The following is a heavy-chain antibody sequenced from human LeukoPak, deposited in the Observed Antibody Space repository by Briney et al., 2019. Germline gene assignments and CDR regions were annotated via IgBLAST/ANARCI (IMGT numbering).Heavy chain of an antibody. Sequence: SVKVSCKASGGTFSSYAISWVRQAPGQGLEWMGGIIPIFGTANYAQKFQGRVTITTDESTSTAYMELSSLRSEDTAVYYCARDWTDIVVVPAAMRYYYYMDVWGKGTTVTVSS. J-gene: IGHJ6*03. V-gene: IGHV1-69*05. CDR1: GGTFSSYA. CDR3: ARDWTDIVVVPAAMRYYYYMDV. CDR2: IIPIFGTA. D-gene: IGHD2-2*01.